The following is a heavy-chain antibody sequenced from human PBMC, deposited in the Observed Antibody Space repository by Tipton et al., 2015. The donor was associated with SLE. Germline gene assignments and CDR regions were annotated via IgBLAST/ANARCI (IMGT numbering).Heavy chain of an antibody. D-gene: IGHD5-12*01. CDR2: IKQDGSEK. Sequence: SLRLSCAASGFTFSSYWMSWVRQAPGKGLEWVANIKQDGSEKYYVDSVKGRFTISRDNAKNSLYLQMSSLRAEDTAVYYCARLYSGYDNLLYYFDYWGQGTLVTVSS. CDR1: GFTFSSYW. J-gene: IGHJ4*02. CDR3: ARLYSGYDNLLYYFDY. V-gene: IGHV3-7*03.